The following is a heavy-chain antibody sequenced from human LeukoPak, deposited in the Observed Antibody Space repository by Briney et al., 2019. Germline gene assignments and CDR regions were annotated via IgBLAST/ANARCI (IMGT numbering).Heavy chain of an antibody. CDR1: GFTFISYS. D-gene: IGHD3-22*01. V-gene: IGHV3-21*01. CDR2: ISNSSPNI. J-gene: IGHJ4*02. Sequence: GGSLRLSCAASGFTFISYSMNWVRQVPGKGLEWVSSISNSSPNIYYADSVQGRFTISRDSAKDSLFLQMNSLRAEDTAVYYCARALHDSSGYYFDYWGQGTLVTVYS. CDR3: ARALHDSSGYYFDY.